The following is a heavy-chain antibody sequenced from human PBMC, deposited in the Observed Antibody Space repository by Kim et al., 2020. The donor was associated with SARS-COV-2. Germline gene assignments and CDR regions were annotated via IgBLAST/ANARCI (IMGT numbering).Heavy chain of an antibody. CDR2: IYPGDSDT. CDR3: ARGEGSSAPPPPFDY. J-gene: IGHJ4*02. D-gene: IGHD6-13*01. V-gene: IGHV5-51*01. CDR1: GYSFTSYW. Sequence: GESLKISCNGSGYSFTSYWIGWVRQMPGKGLEWMGIIYPGDSDTRYSPSFQGQVTISADKSISTAYLQWSSLKASDTAMYYCARGEGSSAPPPPFDYWGQGTLVTVSS.